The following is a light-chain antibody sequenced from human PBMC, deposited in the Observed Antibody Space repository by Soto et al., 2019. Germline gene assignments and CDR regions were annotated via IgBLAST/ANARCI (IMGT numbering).Light chain of an antibody. CDR2: EVT. Sequence: QSALTQPPPASGAPGQAGTISCTGTSSDFGRFNFVSWYQQHPGKAPRLLIYEVTKRPSGVPDRFSGSKSGNAASLTVSGLQAEDEADYFCSSYTGNRDFYVFGTGTKVTVL. V-gene: IGLV2-8*01. J-gene: IGLJ1*01. CDR1: SSDFGRFNF. CDR3: SSYTGNRDFYV.